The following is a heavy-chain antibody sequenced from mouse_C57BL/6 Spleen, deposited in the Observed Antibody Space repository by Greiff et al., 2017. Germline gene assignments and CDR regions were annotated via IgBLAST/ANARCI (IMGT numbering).Heavy chain of an antibody. CDR3: ATGLPAWFAY. D-gene: IGHD2-2*01. Sequence: EVKLVESGPELVKPGASVKISCKASGYSFTGYYMNWVKQSPEKSLESIGEINPSTGGTTYNQKFKAKATLTVDKSASTAYMQLKSLTSEDSAVYYCATGLPAWFAYWGQGTLVTVSA. V-gene: IGHV1-42*01. CDR2: INPSTGGT. J-gene: IGHJ3*01. CDR1: GYSFTGYY.